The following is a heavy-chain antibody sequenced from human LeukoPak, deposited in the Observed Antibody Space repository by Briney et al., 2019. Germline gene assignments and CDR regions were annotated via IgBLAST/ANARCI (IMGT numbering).Heavy chain of an antibody. CDR1: GFTFSSYW. Sequence: MSGGSLRLSCAASGFTFSSYWMSWIRQPPGKGLEWIGEINHSGSTNYNPSLKSRVTISVDTSKNQFSLKLSSVTAADTAVYYCARGWKVTDAFDIWGQGTMVTVSS. D-gene: IGHD1-1*01. CDR2: INHSGST. CDR3: ARGWKVTDAFDI. J-gene: IGHJ3*02. V-gene: IGHV4-34*01.